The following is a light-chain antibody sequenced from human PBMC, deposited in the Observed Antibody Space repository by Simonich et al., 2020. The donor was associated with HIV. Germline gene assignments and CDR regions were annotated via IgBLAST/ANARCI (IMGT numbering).Light chain of an antibody. V-gene: IGKV4-1*01. J-gene: IGKJ4*01. CDR1: QSVLYSSNSKNY. Sequence: DIVMTQSPESLAVSLGERATINCKSTQSVLYSSNSKNYLAWYQQKPGQPPKLLIYWASTRESGVPDRFSGSGSGTDFTLTISSLQAEDVAVYYCQQRSNWPLTFGGGTKVEIK. CDR2: WAS. CDR3: QQRSNWPLT.